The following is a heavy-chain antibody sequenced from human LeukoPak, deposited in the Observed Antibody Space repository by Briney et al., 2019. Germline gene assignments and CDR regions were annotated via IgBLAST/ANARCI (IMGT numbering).Heavy chain of an antibody. D-gene: IGHD1-1*01. J-gene: IGHJ5*02. CDR3: ARGSWNWNPFDP. CDR1: GGSISSYY. Sequence: PSETLSLTCTVSGGSISSYYWSWIRQPAGKGLEWIGRIYVSGSTNYNPSLKSRVTMSIDTSKNQFSLKLSSVTAADTAVYYCARGSWNWNPFDPWGQGILVTVSS. CDR2: IYVSGST. V-gene: IGHV4-4*07.